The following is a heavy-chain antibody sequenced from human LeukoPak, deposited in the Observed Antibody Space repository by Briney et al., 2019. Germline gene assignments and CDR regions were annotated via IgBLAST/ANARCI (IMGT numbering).Heavy chain of an antibody. V-gene: IGHV4-39*01. D-gene: IGHD1-26*01. Sequence: PSETLSLTCTVSGGSISSSSYYWGWIRQPPGKGLEWFGSIYYSGSTYYNPSLKSRVTISVDTSKNQFSLKLSSVTAADTAVYYCARQGIVGAMPFDYWGQGTLVTVSS. J-gene: IGHJ4*02. CDR1: GGSISSSSYY. CDR3: ARQGIVGAMPFDY. CDR2: IYYSGST.